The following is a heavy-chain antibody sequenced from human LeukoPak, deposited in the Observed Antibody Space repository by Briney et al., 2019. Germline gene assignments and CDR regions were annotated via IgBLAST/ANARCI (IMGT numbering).Heavy chain of an antibody. CDR1: GGSFSGYY. CDR3: ARGRYYGSGSYPYYYYMDV. V-gene: IGHV4-34*01. CDR2: INHSGST. D-gene: IGHD3-10*01. Sequence: PSETLSPTCAVYGGSFSGYYWSWIRQPPGKGLEGIGEINHSGSTNYNPSLKSRGTISVDTSKNQFSLKLSSVTAADTAVYYCARGRYYGSGSYPYYYYMDVWGKGTTVTVSS. J-gene: IGHJ6*03.